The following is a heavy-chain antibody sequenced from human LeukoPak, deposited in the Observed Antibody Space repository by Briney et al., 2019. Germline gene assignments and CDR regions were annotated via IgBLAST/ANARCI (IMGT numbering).Heavy chain of an antibody. D-gene: IGHD4-23*01. Sequence: SQTLSLTCTVSGGSISSGSYYWSWIRQPAGKGLEWIGRIYTSGSTNYNPSLKSRVTISVDTSKNQFSLKLSSVTAADTAVYYCARASNSVWGYYFDYWGQGTLVTVSS. J-gene: IGHJ4*02. CDR3: ARASNSVWGYYFDY. CDR2: IYTSGST. CDR1: GGSISSGSYY. V-gene: IGHV4-61*02.